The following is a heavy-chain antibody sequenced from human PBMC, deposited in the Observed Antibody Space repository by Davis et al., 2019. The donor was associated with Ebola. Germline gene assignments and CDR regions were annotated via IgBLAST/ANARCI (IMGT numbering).Heavy chain of an antibody. CDR1: GFAFHDST. J-gene: IGHJ4*02. Sequence: GGSLRLSCAASGFAFHDSTMHWVRQVPGKGLEWVSLISWDGYSTYYADSVKGRFTISRDNSKDSLYLQMNNLRPDDTALYYCTKEQALARTSAFDFWGQGALVTVSS. CDR2: ISWDGYST. V-gene: IGHV3-43*01. D-gene: IGHD6-19*01. CDR3: TKEQALARTSAFDF.